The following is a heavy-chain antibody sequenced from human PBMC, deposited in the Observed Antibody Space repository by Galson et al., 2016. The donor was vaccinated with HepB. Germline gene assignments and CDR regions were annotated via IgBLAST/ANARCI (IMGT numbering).Heavy chain of an antibody. Sequence: SLRLSCAASGFTVSDNYITWVRQAPGKGLEWVSIIYDGGLTYYADSVKGRFTISRDNSKNTVYLQMNSLTAEDTAIYYCARDRLRGVVGSFHPWGQGTLVTVS. CDR2: IYDGGLT. V-gene: IGHV3-53*01. J-gene: IGHJ5*02. CDR3: ARDRLRGVVGSFHP. D-gene: IGHD3-10*01. CDR1: GFTVSDNY.